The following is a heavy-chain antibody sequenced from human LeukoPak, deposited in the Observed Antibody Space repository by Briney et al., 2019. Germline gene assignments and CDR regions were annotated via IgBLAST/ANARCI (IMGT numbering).Heavy chain of an antibody. V-gene: IGHV4-4*07. Sequence: SETLSLTCSVSGGSISSYYWSWIRQTAGKGLEWIGRIYTSGSTNYNPSLKSRVTMSVDTSKNQFSLKLSSVTAGDTAVYYCARDLKYYDFWSGSYYYYMDVWGKGTTVTISS. CDR2: IYTSGST. CDR3: ARDLKYYDFWSGSYYYYMDV. D-gene: IGHD3-3*01. J-gene: IGHJ6*03. CDR1: GGSISSYY.